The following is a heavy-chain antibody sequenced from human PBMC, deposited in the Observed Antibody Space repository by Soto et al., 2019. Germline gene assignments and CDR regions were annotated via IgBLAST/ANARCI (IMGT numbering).Heavy chain of an antibody. J-gene: IGHJ6*02. D-gene: IGHD2-15*01. CDR1: GFSVSKAW. CDR3: TTGSVEGF. Sequence: EVQLVDSGGGLVKPGGSLRLSCVASGFSVSKAWMNWVRQAPGKGLEWVGRIKTRDEGETTNYAAPVKGRFTISRDDSKNTLYLQMNSLKTEDTAVYYCTTGSVEGFWGQGTTVTVSS. V-gene: IGHV3-15*07. CDR2: IKTRDEGETT.